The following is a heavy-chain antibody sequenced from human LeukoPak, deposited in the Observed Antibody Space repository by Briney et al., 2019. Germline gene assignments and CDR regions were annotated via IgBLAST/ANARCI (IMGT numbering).Heavy chain of an antibody. D-gene: IGHD6-6*01. V-gene: IGHV1-2*06. J-gene: IGHJ4*02. CDR2: INPNSGGT. Sequence: GASVKVSCKASGYTFTGYYMHWVRQAPGQGLEWMGRINPNSGGTDYAQKFQGRVTMTRDTSISTAYMELSRLRSDDTAVYYCASFGKVVAARTHGKFDYWGQGTLVTVSS. CDR3: ASFGKVVAARTHGKFDY. CDR1: GYTFTGYY.